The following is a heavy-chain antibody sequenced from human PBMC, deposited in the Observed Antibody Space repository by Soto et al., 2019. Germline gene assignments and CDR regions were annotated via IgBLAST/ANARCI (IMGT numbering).Heavy chain of an antibody. Sequence: QVQLQESGPGLVKPSQTLSLTCTVSGGSISSGGYYWSWIRQHPGKGLEWIGYIYYSGSTYYNPSLKSRVTRSVDTSKNQFSLKLSSVTAADTAVYYCARLSYCGGDCSPYYFDYWGQGTLVTVSS. CDR1: GGSISSGGYY. CDR3: ARLSYCGGDCSPYYFDY. J-gene: IGHJ4*02. CDR2: IYYSGST. D-gene: IGHD2-21*01. V-gene: IGHV4-31*03.